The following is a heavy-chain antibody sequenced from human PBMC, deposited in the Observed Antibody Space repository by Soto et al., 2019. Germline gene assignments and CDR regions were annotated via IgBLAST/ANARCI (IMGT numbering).Heavy chain of an antibody. V-gene: IGHV3-23*01. CDR3: AKAFRVVVAAAAGTN. CDR1: RVPLSNGSSYA. Sequence: GWSLRLSCAAPRVPLSNGSSYAMHLVRQAPGKGLEWVSGINSGGDITCYADSVKGRFTISRDNSKNTLHLQMNSLRAEDTAVYYCAKAFRVVVAAAAGTNWGQGTLVTVSS. D-gene: IGHD2-15*01. J-gene: IGHJ4*02. CDR2: INSGGDIT.